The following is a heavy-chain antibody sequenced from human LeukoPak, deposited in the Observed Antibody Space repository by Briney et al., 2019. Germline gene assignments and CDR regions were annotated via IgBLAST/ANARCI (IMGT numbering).Heavy chain of an antibody. J-gene: IGHJ4*02. CDR2: INPNSGGT. CDR3: TRGGRNYYGSGSYSGVLREDY. CDR1: GYTFTGYY. Sequence: ASVKVSCKASGYTFTGYYMHWVRQAPGQGLEWMGWINPNSGGTNYAQKFQGRVTTTRETSIRRAYMELSRLGSDDTAVYYCTRGGRNYYGSGSYSGVLREDYWGQGTLVTVSS. V-gene: IGHV1-2*02. D-gene: IGHD3-10*01.